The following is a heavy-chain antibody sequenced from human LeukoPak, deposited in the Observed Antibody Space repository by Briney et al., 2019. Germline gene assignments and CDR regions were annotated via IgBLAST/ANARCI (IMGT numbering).Heavy chain of an antibody. J-gene: IGHJ6*03. V-gene: IGHV4-34*01. Sequence: SETLSLTCAVYGGPFRGYYWSGIRQPPRKGLEWIGEIYHSGSTKYNPSLKSRVTISVDTSKNQFSLKLSSVTAADTAVYYCARGGTMIEGYYYMDVWGKGTTVTVSS. D-gene: IGHD3-22*01. CDR1: GGPFRGYY. CDR2: IYHSGST. CDR3: ARGGTMIEGYYYMDV.